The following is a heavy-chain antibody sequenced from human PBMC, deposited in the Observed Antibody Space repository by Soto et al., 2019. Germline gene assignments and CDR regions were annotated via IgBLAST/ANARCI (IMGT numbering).Heavy chain of an antibody. Sequence: GGSLRLSCAASGFTFSSASVNWVRQAPGKGLEWVVRIKSKTDGGTTDYAAPVKGRFTISRDDSKNTLYLQMNSQKTEDTAVYYCTTDSVLRRPQIPDFDYWGQGTLVTVSS. D-gene: IGHD2-21*01. CDR3: TTDSVLRRPQIPDFDY. V-gene: IGHV3-15*07. J-gene: IGHJ4*02. CDR2: IKSKTDGGTT. CDR1: GFTFSSAS.